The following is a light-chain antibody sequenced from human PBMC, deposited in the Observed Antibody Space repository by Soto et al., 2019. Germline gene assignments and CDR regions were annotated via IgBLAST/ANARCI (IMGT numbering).Light chain of an antibody. J-gene: IGLJ2*01. CDR2: DND. V-gene: IGLV1-51*01. Sequence: QSVLTQPPLVSAAPGQKVTISCSGSSSNIGNNYVFWYQQLPGTAPKLLIYDNDKRTSGIPDRFSGSKSGTSATLGITGLQTGDEADYYCATWDRSLSVGVFGGGTKLTVL. CDR3: ATWDRSLSVGV. CDR1: SSNIGNNY.